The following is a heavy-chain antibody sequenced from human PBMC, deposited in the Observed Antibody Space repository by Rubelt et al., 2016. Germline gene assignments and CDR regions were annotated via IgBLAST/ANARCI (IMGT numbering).Heavy chain of an antibody. Sequence: QVQLVQSGAEVKKPGASVKVSCKASGYTFTSCVISWVRQAPGQGLGWMGWSSASNGTTNSAQKLQGRVTMTTDTSTSTAYMELRSLRSDDTAVYYCARERDDYGDYWGQGTLVTVSS. CDR1: GYTFTSCV. J-gene: IGHJ4*02. V-gene: IGHV1-18*01. CDR2: SSASNGTT. D-gene: IGHD5-24*01. CDR3: ARERDDYGDY.